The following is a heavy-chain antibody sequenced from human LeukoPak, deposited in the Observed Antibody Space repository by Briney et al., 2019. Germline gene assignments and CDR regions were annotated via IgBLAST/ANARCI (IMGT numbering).Heavy chain of an antibody. V-gene: IGHV3-48*01. J-gene: IGHJ4*02. Sequence: GGSLRLSCAASGFTFSSCNMNWVRQAPGKGLEWVSYISSSSNTIYYADSVKGRFTISRDNAKKSLYLQMDSLRAEDTAVYYCATHGYSELRYFDWSTNEWGQGTLVTVSS. CDR3: ATHGYSELRYFDWSTNE. D-gene: IGHD3-9*01. CDR1: GFTFSSCN. CDR2: ISSSSNTI.